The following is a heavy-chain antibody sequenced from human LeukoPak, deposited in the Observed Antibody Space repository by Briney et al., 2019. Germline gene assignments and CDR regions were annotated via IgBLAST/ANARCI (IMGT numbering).Heavy chain of an antibody. V-gene: IGHV4-30-2*01. Sequence: SQTLSLTCAVSGGSISSGGYSWSWIRQPPGKGLEWIGYIYHSGSTYYNPSLKSRVTISVDRSKNQFSLKLSSVTAADTAVYYCARDAGYRYSGEEAFDIWGQGTMVTVSS. J-gene: IGHJ3*02. CDR1: GGSISSGGYS. D-gene: IGHD1-26*01. CDR2: IYHSGST. CDR3: ARDAGYRYSGEEAFDI.